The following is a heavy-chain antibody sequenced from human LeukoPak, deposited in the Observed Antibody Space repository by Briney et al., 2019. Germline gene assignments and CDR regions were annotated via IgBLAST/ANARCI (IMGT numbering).Heavy chain of an antibody. Sequence: GRSLRLSCAASGFTFSSYGMHCVRQAPGKGLEWVAVIWYDGSNKYYADSVKGRFTISRDNSKNTLYLQMNSLRAEDTAVYYCARDQSGSYPLDYWGQGTLVTVSS. CDR3: ARDQSGSYPLDY. J-gene: IGHJ4*02. D-gene: IGHD1-26*01. CDR2: IWYDGSNK. CDR1: GFTFSSYG. V-gene: IGHV3-33*01.